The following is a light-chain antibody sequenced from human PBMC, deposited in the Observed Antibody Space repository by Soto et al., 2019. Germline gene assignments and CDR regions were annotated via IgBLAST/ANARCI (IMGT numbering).Light chain of an antibody. J-gene: IGKJ4*01. CDR3: QQFNKWPLT. CDR1: QTIYNN. CDR2: DAS. Sequence: EIVMTQSPATLSVSSGDRATLSCRASQTIYNNVAWYQQRPGQAPRLLIYDASTRATSVPARFSGSGYGTDFTLSISGLQSADCAVYYCQQFNKWPLTFGGGTKVEIK. V-gene: IGKV3-15*01.